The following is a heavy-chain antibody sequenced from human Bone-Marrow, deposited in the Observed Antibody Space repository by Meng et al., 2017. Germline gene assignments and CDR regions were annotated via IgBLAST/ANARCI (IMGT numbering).Heavy chain of an antibody. V-gene: IGHV3-20*04. Sequence: GALGGGVGRPGGSLGLSCASSGFKFDDFGMNWVRQGPGKGLEWVSGINWNGGSTNYADSVKGRFTISRDNAKNSLYLQMNNLRAEDTAFYYCARGGGNSLWYFALWGRGTLVTVSS. J-gene: IGHJ2*01. CDR2: INWNGGST. CDR1: GFKFDDFG. CDR3: ARGGGNSLWYFAL. D-gene: IGHD4-23*01.